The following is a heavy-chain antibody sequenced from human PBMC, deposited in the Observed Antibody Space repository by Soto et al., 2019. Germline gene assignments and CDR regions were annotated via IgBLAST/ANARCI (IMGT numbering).Heavy chain of an antibody. CDR3: ARYISKSYYHYYYGMDV. CDR2: IYYSGST. V-gene: IGHV4-39*01. D-gene: IGHD4-4*01. J-gene: IGHJ6*02. CDR1: GGSISSSSYY. Sequence: SETLSLTCTVSGGSISSSSYYWGWIRQPPGKGLEWIGSIYYSGSTYYNPSLKSRVTISVDTSKNQFSLKLSSVTAADTAVYYCARYISKSYYHYYYGMDVWGQAITVTVAS.